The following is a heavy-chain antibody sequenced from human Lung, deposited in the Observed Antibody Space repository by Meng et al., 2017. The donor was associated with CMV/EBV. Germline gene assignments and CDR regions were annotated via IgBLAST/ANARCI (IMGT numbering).Heavy chain of an antibody. Sequence: GESXKISCAASGFTFSSYAMHWVRQAPGKGLEWVAVISYDGSNKYYADSVQGRFTISRDNSKNTLYLQMNSLRAEDTAVYYCARVELRFLEWSGFDYWGQGTLVTVSS. CDR2: ISYDGSNK. D-gene: IGHD3-3*01. J-gene: IGHJ4*02. V-gene: IGHV3-30-3*01. CDR1: GFTFSSYA. CDR3: ARVELRFLEWSGFDY.